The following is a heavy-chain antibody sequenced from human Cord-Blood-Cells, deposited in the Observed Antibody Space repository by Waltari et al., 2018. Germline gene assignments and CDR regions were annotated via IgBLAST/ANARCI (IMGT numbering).Heavy chain of an antibody. J-gene: IGHJ3*02. Sequence: QITLKESGPTLVKPTQTLTLTCTFSGFSLSTSGVVVGWLRQPPGKALELLALIAWNDDKRYSPYLKSRLTITKDTSKNQVVLTMTNMDPVDTATYYCAHSRSRAGAFDIWGQGTMVTVSS. CDR1: GFSLSTSGVV. CDR3: AHSRSRAGAFDI. V-gene: IGHV2-5*01. D-gene: IGHD6-13*01. CDR2: IAWNDDK.